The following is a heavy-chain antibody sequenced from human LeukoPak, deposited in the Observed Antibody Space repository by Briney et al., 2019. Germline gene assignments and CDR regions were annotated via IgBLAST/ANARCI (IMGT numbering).Heavy chain of an antibody. CDR2: ITGSGGST. D-gene: IGHD3-3*01. CDR1: GFTFSSYA. CDR3: AKGYDFWSGYSYY. J-gene: IGHJ4*02. V-gene: IGHV3-23*01. Sequence: PGGSLRLSCAASGFTFSSYAMSWVRQAPGKGLEWVSAITGSGGSTYYADSVKGRFTISRDNSKNTLYLQMNSLRAEDTAVYYCAKGYDFWSGYSYYWGQGTLVTVSS.